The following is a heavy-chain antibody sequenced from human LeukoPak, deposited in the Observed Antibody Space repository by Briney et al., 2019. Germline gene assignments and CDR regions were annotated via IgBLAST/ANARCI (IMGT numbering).Heavy chain of an antibody. Sequence: SETLSLTCTVSGGSISSGSYYWSWIRQPAGKGLEWIGRIYTSGSTNYNPSLKSRVTISVDTSKNQFSLKLSSVTAADTAVYYCAREKSSWYGYWGQGTLVTVSS. CDR1: GGSISSGSYY. J-gene: IGHJ4*02. D-gene: IGHD6-13*01. CDR3: AREKSSWYGY. V-gene: IGHV4-61*02. CDR2: IYTSGST.